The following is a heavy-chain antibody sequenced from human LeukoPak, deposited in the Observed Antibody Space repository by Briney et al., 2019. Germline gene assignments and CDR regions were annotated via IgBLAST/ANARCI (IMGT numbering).Heavy chain of an antibody. V-gene: IGHV4-39*07. Sequence: SETLSLTCTASGGSISSSSYYWGWIRQPPGKGLEWIGSIYYSGSTYYNPSLKSRVTISVDTSKNQFSLKLSSVTAADTAVYYCARDRGSYGPDAFDIWGQGTMVTVSS. J-gene: IGHJ3*02. CDR2: IYYSGST. D-gene: IGHD5-18*01. CDR1: GGSISSSSYY. CDR3: ARDRGSYGPDAFDI.